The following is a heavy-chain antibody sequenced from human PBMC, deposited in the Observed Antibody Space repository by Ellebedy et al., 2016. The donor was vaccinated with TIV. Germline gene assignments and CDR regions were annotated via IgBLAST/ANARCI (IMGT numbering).Heavy chain of an antibody. J-gene: IGHJ2*01. CDR2: IFYTGYT. CDR1: GGSINDFSYY. Sequence: MPSETLSLTCSVSGGSINDFSYYWGWIRQPPGKGLEWIGNIFYTGYTYYNPSLQSRVTMSVDTSKNQFSLRLTSVTAADTAVYYCAKEQGSWIADTSGYFDLWGRGILVSVSS. CDR3: AKEQGSWIADTSGYFDL. D-gene: IGHD3-10*01. V-gene: IGHV4-39*07.